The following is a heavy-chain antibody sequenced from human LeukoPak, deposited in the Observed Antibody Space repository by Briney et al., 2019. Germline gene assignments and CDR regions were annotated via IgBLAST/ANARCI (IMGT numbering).Heavy chain of an antibody. Sequence: SETLSLTCAVYGGSFSGCYWSWIRQPPGKGLEWIGEINHSGSTNYNPSLKSRVTISVDTSKNQFSLKLSSVTAADTAVYYCARGKGVVPAAPFYYYYYYMDVWGKGTTVNVSS. V-gene: IGHV4-34*01. J-gene: IGHJ6*03. CDR3: ARGKGVVPAAPFYYYYYYMDV. CDR1: GGSFSGCY. CDR2: INHSGST. D-gene: IGHD2-2*01.